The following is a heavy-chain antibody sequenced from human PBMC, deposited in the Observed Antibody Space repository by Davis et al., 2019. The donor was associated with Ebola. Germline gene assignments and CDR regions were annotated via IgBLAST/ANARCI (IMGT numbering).Heavy chain of an antibody. CDR3: ARGEDTAMVTGYYGMDV. D-gene: IGHD5-18*01. J-gene: IGHJ6*02. CDR1: GGSISSYY. V-gene: IGHV4-59*01. Sequence: SETLSLTCTVSGGSISSYYWSWIRQPPGKGLEWIGYIYYSESTNYNPSLKSRVTISVDTSKNQFSLKLSSVTAADTAVYYCARGEDTAMVTGYYGMDVWGQGTTVTVSS. CDR2: IYYSEST.